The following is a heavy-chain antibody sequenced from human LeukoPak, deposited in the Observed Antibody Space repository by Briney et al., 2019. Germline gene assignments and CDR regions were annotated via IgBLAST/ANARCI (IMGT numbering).Heavy chain of an antibody. V-gene: IGHV3-30*18. D-gene: IGHD2-2*02. Sequence: GGSLRLSCAASGFTFSAYGMPWLRQAPGKGLEWVAVIPYDSSNKYYTDPVQGRFTISRDNSKNTLYLQMNSLRADDTAVYYCAKNRIPTSITPDSWGQGTLVTVSS. CDR1: GFTFSAYG. CDR3: AKNRIPTSITPDS. J-gene: IGHJ5*01. CDR2: IPYDSSNK.